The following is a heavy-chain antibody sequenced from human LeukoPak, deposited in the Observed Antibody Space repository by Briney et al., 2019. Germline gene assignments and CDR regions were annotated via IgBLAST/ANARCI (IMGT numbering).Heavy chain of an antibody. J-gene: IGHJ4*02. CDR2: IYSGGST. CDR3: ARDWYYYDSSGYYNGYFDY. V-gene: IGHV3-66*01. D-gene: IGHD3-22*01. Sequence: GGSLRLSCAASGFTVSSNYMSWVRQAPGKGLEWVSVIYSGGSTYYAGSVKGRFTISRDNSKNTLYLQMNSLRAEDTAVYYCARDWYYYDSSGYYNGYFDYWGQGTLVTVSS. CDR1: GFTVSSNY.